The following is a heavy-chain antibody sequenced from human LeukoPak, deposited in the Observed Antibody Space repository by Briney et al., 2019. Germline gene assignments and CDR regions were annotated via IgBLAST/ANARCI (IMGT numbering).Heavy chain of an antibody. Sequence: QSGGSLRLSCAASGFTFSSYAMSWVRQAPGKGLEWVSAISGSGGSTYYADSVKGRFTISRDNSKNTLYLQMNSLRAEDTAVYYCAKDQARAGDLDWFIDFDYWGQGTLVTVSS. CDR3: AKDQARAGDLDWFIDFDY. CDR1: GFTFSSYA. D-gene: IGHD3-9*01. J-gene: IGHJ4*02. V-gene: IGHV3-23*01. CDR2: ISGSGGST.